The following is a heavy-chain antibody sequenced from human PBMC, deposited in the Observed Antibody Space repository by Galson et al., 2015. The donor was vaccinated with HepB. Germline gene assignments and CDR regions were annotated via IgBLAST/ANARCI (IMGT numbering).Heavy chain of an antibody. D-gene: IGHD2-15*01. CDR3: ARGALVVAVGASQNNWFDP. CDR2: ISPHNRYT. V-gene: IGHV1-18*01. CDR1: GYTFSSYS. J-gene: IGHJ5*02. Sequence: SVKVSCKASGYTFSSYSITWVRQAPGQGLEWVGWISPHNRYTNYAQYFQGRVTMTTDTSTTTAYMELRSLRSDDTAVYYCARGALVVAVGASQNNWFDPLGRGTLVTISS.